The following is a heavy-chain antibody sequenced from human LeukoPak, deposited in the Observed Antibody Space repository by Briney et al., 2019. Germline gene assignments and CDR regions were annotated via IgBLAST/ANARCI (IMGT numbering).Heavy chain of an antibody. Sequence: PSETLSLTCTVSGGSISTNSYYWGWIRQPPGKGLEWIGSIYYSGCIYYTPSLKSRVTISVDTSKNQVSLNLYSATAADPAVYYCARLHMENWFDPWGQGTLVTVSS. CDR1: GGSISTNSYY. J-gene: IGHJ5*02. CDR2: IYYSGCI. V-gene: IGHV4-39*01. D-gene: IGHD1-1*01. CDR3: ARLHMENWFDP.